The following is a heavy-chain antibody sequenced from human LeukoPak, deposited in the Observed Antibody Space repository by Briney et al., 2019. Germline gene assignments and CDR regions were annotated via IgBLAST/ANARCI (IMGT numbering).Heavy chain of an antibody. D-gene: IGHD6-19*01. CDR1: GGSISSSSYY. J-gene: IGHJ4*02. CDR3: ARGYSSGWHGPLFDY. V-gene: IGHV4-39*01. Sequence: PSETLSLTCTVSGGSISSSSYYWGWIRQPPGKGLEWIGSIYYSGSTYYNPSHKSRVTISVDTSTNQFSLKLSSVTAADTAVYYCARGYSSGWHGPLFDYWGQGTLVTVSS. CDR2: IYYSGST.